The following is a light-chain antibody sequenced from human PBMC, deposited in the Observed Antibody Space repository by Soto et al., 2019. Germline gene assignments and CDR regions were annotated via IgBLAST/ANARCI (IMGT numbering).Light chain of an antibody. J-gene: IGKJ5*01. V-gene: IGKV3-15*01. Sequence: EIVLTQSPATLSVSPGARATLSCRASQSVSSNLAWYPQKPGQTPRLLIYATSTRATGIPARFSGSGSGTEFTLTISSLQSEDFAVYYCHQYYKWPLTFGGGTRLEI. CDR2: ATS. CDR1: QSVSSN. CDR3: HQYYKWPLT.